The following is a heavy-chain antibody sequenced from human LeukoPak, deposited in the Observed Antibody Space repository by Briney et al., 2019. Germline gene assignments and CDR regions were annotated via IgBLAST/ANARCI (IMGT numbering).Heavy chain of an antibody. D-gene: IGHD2-15*01. CDR1: GFTFSSYS. CDR3: ARDLSLYCSGGSCYSLNY. V-gene: IGHV3-21*01. J-gene: IGHJ4*02. Sequence: PGGSLRLSCAASGFTFSSYSMNWVRQAPGKGLEWVSSISSSSSYIYYAGSVKGRFTISRDNAKNSLYLQMNSLRAEDTAVYYCARDLSLYCSGGSCYSLNYWGQGTLVTVSS. CDR2: ISSSSSYI.